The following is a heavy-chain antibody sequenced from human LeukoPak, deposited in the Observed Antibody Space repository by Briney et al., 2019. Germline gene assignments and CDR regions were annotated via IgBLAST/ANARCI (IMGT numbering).Heavy chain of an antibody. CDR3: ARVATTTNPPQRPFDY. Sequence: SETLSLTCAVYGGSFSGYYWSWIRQPPGKGLEWIGEIDHSGSTYYNPSLKSRVTISVDTSKNQFSLKLSSVTAADTALYYCARVATTTNPPQRPFDYWGQGTLVTVSS. J-gene: IGHJ4*02. CDR2: IDHSGST. CDR1: GGSFSGYY. V-gene: IGHV4-34*01. D-gene: IGHD6-25*01.